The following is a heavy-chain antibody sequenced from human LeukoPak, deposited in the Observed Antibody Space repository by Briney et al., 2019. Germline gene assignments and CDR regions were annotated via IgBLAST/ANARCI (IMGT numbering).Heavy chain of an antibody. D-gene: IGHD5-12*01. V-gene: IGHV3-23*01. CDR2: ISGSGGST. J-gene: IGHJ4*02. CDR3: AKPSGHDYHNFDY. CDR1: GFSFSRYA. Sequence: GAALRLSCVASGFSFSRYALSWVHQAPGHGLQLRSAISGSGGSTYYADSVKGRFTISRDNSKNTLYLQMNSLRAEDTAVYYCAKPSGHDYHNFDYWGQGTLVTVSS.